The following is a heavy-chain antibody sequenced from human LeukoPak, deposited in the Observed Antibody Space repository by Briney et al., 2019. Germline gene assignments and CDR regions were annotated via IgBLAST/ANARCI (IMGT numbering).Heavy chain of an antibody. CDR2: ISYDGSNK. V-gene: IGHV3-30*18. Sequence: GGSLRLSCAASGFTFSSYGMHWVRQAPGKGLEWVAVISYDGSNKYYADSVKGRFTISRDNSKNTLYLQMNSLRAEDTAVYYCAKDSTKYSYYYGMDVWGQGTTVTVPS. J-gene: IGHJ6*02. CDR1: GFTFSSYG. CDR3: AKDSTKYSYYYGMDV. D-gene: IGHD2-2*01.